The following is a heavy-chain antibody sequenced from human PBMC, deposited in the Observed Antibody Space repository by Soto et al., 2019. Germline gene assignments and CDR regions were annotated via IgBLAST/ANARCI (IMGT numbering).Heavy chain of an antibody. V-gene: IGHV3-48*03. Sequence: AGGSLRLSCAASGFTFSSFERNWVRQAPGKGLECVSYISSSASIIYYADSVKGRFTISRDNAKNSLYLQMNSLRAEDTAVYYCVRQLGGSAGYWGQGTLVTVSS. CDR2: ISSSASII. CDR1: GFTFSSFE. D-gene: IGHD3-3*01. J-gene: IGHJ4*02. CDR3: VRQLGGSAGY.